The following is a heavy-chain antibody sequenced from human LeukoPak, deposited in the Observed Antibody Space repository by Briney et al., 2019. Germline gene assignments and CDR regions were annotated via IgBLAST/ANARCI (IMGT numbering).Heavy chain of an antibody. CDR3: ARASLPYCSSTSCYGEGFDY. V-gene: IGHV3-7*01. CDR2: IKQDGSEK. Sequence: PGGSLRLSCAASGFTFSSYWMSWVRQAPGKGLEWVANIKQDGSEKYYVDSVKGRFTISRDNAKNSLYLQMNSLRAEDTAVYYCARASLPYCSSTSCYGEGFDYWGQGTLATVSS. D-gene: IGHD2-2*01. CDR1: GFTFSSYW. J-gene: IGHJ4*02.